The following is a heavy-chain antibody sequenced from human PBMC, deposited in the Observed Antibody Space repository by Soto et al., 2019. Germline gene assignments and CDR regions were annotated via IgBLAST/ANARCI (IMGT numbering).Heavy chain of an antibody. CDR1: GFTFSSYA. V-gene: IGHV3-23*01. J-gene: IGHJ6*03. D-gene: IGHD3-3*01. Sequence: GGSLRLSCAASGFTFSSYAMSWVRQAPGKGLEWVSAISGSGGSTYYADSVKGRFTISRDNSKNTLYLQMNSLRAEDTAVYYCAKGSEYDFWSGYDIRYYYYYMDVWGKGTTVTVSS. CDR2: ISGSGGST. CDR3: AKGSEYDFWSGYDIRYYYYYMDV.